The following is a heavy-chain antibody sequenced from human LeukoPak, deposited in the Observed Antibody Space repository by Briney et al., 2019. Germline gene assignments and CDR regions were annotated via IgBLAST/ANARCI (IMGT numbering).Heavy chain of an antibody. D-gene: IGHD2-15*01. CDR3: ARVVGATSIDY. CDR1: GSSISSDHY. J-gene: IGHJ4*02. Sequence: PSETLSLTWSVSGSSISSDHYWGWVRQPPGKGLEWIGSIKHRGRSYYNPSLKSRVTISVDTSKNQFSLQLSSVTAADTAVYYCARVVGATSIDYWGQGILVTVSS. CDR2: IKHRGRS. V-gene: IGHV4-38-2*02.